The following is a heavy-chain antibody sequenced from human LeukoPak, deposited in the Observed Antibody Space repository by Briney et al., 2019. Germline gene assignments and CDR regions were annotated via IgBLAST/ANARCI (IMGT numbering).Heavy chain of an antibody. CDR1: GFTVSSNY. Sequence: GGSLRLSCAASGFTVSSNYMSWVRQAPGKGLEWVSVIYSGGSTYYADSVKGRFTISRHNFKNTLYLQMNSLRAEGTAVYYCARDSGSYYGMDVWGQGTTVTVSS. D-gene: IGHD6-25*01. V-gene: IGHV3-53*04. J-gene: IGHJ6*02. CDR2: IYSGGST. CDR3: ARDSGSYYGMDV.